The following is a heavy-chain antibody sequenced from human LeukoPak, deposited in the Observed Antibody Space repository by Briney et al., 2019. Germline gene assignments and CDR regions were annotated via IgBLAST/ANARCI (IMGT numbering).Heavy chain of an antibody. CDR3: AREGGWYSHFDY. CDR2: IKTDGSTI. Sequence: PGGSLRLSCAASGFVFSNYWMHWVRQAPGKGLVWVSRIKTDGSTITYADSVKGRFTISRDNAVNTLYLQMNSLGAEDTAVYYCAREGGWYSHFDYWGQGTLVTVSS. CDR1: GFVFSNYW. D-gene: IGHD2-21*01. V-gene: IGHV3-74*01. J-gene: IGHJ4*02.